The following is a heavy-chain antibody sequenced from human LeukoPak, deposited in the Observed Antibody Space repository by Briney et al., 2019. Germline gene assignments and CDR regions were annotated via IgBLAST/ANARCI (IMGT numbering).Heavy chain of an antibody. CDR2: ISGSGEIT. CDR1: GFTFSDYY. V-gene: IGHV3-11*01. CDR3: ADNSGSYYNWFDP. D-gene: IGHD1-26*01. J-gene: IGHJ5*02. Sequence: GGSLRLSCAVSGFTFSDYYMSWIRQAPGKGLEWLSYISGSGEITYHAESVKGRFSISRDNAKNSLYLQMNSLRAEDTAVYYCADNSGSYYNWFDPWGQGTLVTVSS.